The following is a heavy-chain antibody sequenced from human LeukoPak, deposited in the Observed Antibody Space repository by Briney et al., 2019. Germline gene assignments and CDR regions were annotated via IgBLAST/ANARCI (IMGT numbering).Heavy chain of an antibody. J-gene: IGHJ4*02. Sequence: SETLPLTCAVYGGSFSGYYWSWIRQPPGKGLGWIGEINHSGSTNYNPSLKSRVTISVDTSKNQFSLKLSSVTAADTAVYYCGSYRTYYFDYWGQGTLVTVSS. CDR3: GSYRTYYFDY. V-gene: IGHV4-34*01. CDR2: INHSGST. D-gene: IGHD3-16*02. CDR1: GGSFSGYY.